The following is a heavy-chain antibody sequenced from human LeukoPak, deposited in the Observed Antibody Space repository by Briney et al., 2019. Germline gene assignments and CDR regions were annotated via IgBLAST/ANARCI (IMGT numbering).Heavy chain of an antibody. CDR2: INSEGTGT. CDR3: ATDRSSIAVRPH. J-gene: IGHJ4*02. D-gene: IGHD6-6*01. CDR1: GITLSNYW. V-gene: IGHV3-74*01. Sequence: GGSLRLSCAASGITLSNYWMHWVRQAPGKGLVWVSRINSEGTGTSYADSVKGRFTVSRDNARNTLYLQMNSLRAEDTAVYYCATDRSSIAVRPHWGQGTLVTVSS.